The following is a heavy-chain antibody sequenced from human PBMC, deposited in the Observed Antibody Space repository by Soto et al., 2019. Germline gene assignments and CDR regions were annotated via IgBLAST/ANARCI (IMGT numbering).Heavy chain of an antibody. V-gene: IGHV4-59*12. J-gene: IGHJ4*01. CDR3: ARSPRSIAAGGIDF. CDR1: GGSISSYY. Sequence: SETLSLTCTVSGGSISSYYWSWVRQLPGKGLEWIGNVYHIGSTTFNPSLKSRVTVSVDKSKNHFSLKLSSVTAADTAVYYCARSPRSIAAGGIDFWGQGILVTVSS. D-gene: IGHD6-13*01. CDR2: VYHIGST.